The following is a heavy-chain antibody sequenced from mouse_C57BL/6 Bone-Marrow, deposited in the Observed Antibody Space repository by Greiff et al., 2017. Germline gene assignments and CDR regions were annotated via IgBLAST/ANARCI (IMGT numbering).Heavy chain of an antibody. V-gene: IGHV1-15*01. D-gene: IGHD1-1*01. CDR1: GYTFTDSE. J-gene: IGHJ2*01. CDR2: IDPETGGT. CDR3: TTTVVAGDYLDY. Sequence: VQVVESGAELVRPGASVTLSCTASGYTFTDSEMHWVKQTPVHGLEWIGAIDPETGGTAYNQKFKGKAILTADKSSSTAYIELRSLTSEDSAIYYCTTTVVAGDYLDYWGQGTTLTVSS.